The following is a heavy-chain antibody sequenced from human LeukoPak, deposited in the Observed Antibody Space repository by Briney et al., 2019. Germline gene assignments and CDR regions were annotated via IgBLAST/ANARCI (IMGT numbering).Heavy chain of an antibody. Sequence: GGSLRLSCAASGFTFSSYAMSWVRQAPGMGLEWVSAISGSGGSTYYADSVKGRFTISRDNSKNTLYLQMNSLRAEDTAVYYCAKGHYDILTGYYVYYYYYMDVWGKGTTVTVSS. J-gene: IGHJ6*03. CDR3: AKGHYDILTGYYVYYYYYMDV. CDR1: GFTFSSYA. CDR2: ISGSGGST. D-gene: IGHD3-9*01. V-gene: IGHV3-23*01.